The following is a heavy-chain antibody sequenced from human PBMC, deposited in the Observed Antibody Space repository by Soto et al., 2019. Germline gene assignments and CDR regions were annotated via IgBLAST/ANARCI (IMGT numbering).Heavy chain of an antibody. D-gene: IGHD4-17*01. J-gene: IGHJ4*02. Sequence: EVQLVESGENLVRPGGSLRLSCAASGFTFSSYWIHWVRQAPGKGLVWVSRIKGDEITTNYADSVKGRFTISRDNAKNTVFLQMHSLRAEDTALYYCARGLYGAYGQDFWGQGILVTVSS. CDR2: IKGDEITT. CDR1: GFTFSSYW. V-gene: IGHV3-74*01. CDR3: ARGLYGAYGQDF.